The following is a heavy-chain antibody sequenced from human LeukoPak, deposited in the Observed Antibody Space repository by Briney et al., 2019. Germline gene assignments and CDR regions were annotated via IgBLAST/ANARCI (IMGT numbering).Heavy chain of an antibody. V-gene: IGHV1-69*04. D-gene: IGHD2-21*02. CDR2: IIPILGIA. CDR1: GGTFSSYA. Sequence: ASVKVSCKASGGTFSSYAISWVRQAPGQGLEWMGRIIPILGIANYAQKFQGRVTITADKSTSTAYMELSSLRSEGTAVYYCAREPIVVVTATYFDYWGQGTLVTVSS. J-gene: IGHJ4*02. CDR3: AREPIVVVTATYFDY.